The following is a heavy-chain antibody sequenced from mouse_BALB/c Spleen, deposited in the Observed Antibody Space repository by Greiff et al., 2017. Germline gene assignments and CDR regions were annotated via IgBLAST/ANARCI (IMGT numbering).Heavy chain of an antibody. D-gene: IGHD4-1*02. V-gene: IGHV5-17*02. CDR2: ISSGSSTI. CDR1: GFTFSSFG. J-gene: IGHJ2*01. Sequence: EVKLMESGGGLVQPGGSRKLSCAASGFTFSSFGMHWVRQAPEKGLEWVAYISSGSSTIYYADTVKGRFTISRDNPKNTLFLQMTSLRSEDTAMYYCARSPNWEGYFDDWGQGTTLTVSS. CDR3: ARSPNWEGYFDD.